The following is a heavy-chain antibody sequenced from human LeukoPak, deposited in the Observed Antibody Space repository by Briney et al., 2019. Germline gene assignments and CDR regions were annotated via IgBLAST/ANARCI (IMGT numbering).Heavy chain of an antibody. CDR3: ARAVGWSQNSYYFDY. CDR2: IDVNGGT. V-gene: IGHV3-13*04. CDR1: GFTFSGYD. Sequence: QAGGSLRLSCAASGFTFSGYDMHWVRQATGKGLEWVSAIDVNGGTYYSGSVKGRFTISRENAKNTLYLQMNSLRAEDTAVYYCARAVGWSQNSYYFDYWGQGTLVTVSS. D-gene: IGHD1-26*01. J-gene: IGHJ4*02.